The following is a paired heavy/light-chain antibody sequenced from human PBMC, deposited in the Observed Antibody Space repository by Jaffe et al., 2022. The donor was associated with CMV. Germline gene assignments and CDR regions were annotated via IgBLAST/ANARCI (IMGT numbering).Heavy chain of an antibody. CDR3: AKAHSSSWQYDYYYYGMDV. CDR1: GFTFDDYT. D-gene: IGHD6-13*01. Sequence: EVQLVESGGVVVQPGGSLRLSCAASGFTFDDYTMHWVRQAPGKGLEWVSLISWDGGSTYYADSVKGRFTISRDNSKNSLYLQMNSLRTEDTALYYCAKAHSSSWQYDYYYYGMDVWGQGTTVTVSS. V-gene: IGHV3-43*01. J-gene: IGHJ6*02. CDR2: ISWDGGST.
Light chain of an antibody. V-gene: IGKV2-29*02. J-gene: IGKJ3*01. CDR2: EVS. CDR3: MQGIHLPF. Sequence: DIVMTQTPLSLSVTPGQPASISCKSSQSLLHSDGKTYLYWYLQKPGQSPQLLIYEVSSRFSGVPDRFSGSGSGTDFTLKISRVEAEDVGVYYCMQGIHLPFFGPGTKVDIK. CDR1: QSLLHSDGKTY.